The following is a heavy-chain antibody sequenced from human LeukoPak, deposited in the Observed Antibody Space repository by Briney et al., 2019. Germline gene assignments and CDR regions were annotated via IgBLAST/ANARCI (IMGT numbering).Heavy chain of an antibody. CDR3: ARGSRQPYDSSGYLSGAFDI. D-gene: IGHD3-22*01. V-gene: IGHV3-30*03. Sequence: GGSLRLSCAASGFTFSSYGMHWVRQAPGKGLEWVAVISYDGSNKYYADSVKGRFTISRDNSKNTLYLQMNSLRAEDTAVYYCARGSRQPYDSSGYLSGAFDIWGQGTMVTVSS. CDR2: ISYDGSNK. J-gene: IGHJ3*02. CDR1: GFTFSSYG.